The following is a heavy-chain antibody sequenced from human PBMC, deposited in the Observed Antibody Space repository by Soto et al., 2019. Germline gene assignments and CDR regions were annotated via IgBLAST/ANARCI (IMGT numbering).Heavy chain of an antibody. CDR1: GGSINVYY. CDR2: IYNSGST. V-gene: IGHV4-59*01. J-gene: IGHJ4*02. D-gene: IGHD5-18*01. Sequence: SETLSLTCTVSGGSINVYYWSWIRQPPGKGLEWVGYIYNSGSTNYNPSLKSRVTISVDTSKNQFSLKLNSVISADTAVYYCARGHRDGYRSGSIDSLGLGNLLTVSS. CDR3: ARGHRDGYRSGSIDS.